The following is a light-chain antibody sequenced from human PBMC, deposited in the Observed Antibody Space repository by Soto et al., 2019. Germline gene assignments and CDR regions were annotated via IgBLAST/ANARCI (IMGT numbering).Light chain of an antibody. V-gene: IGKV1-39*01. J-gene: IGKJ4*01. CDR2: SAS. Sequence: DIQMTQSPSSLSASVGDSVTISCRASQSISRYLNWYQQKPGKAPKLLIFSASGLQSGVPSRFSAGGYGTEFTLTISSLQLEDLATYYCQQSHTNPLTFAGGTNVDIK. CDR1: QSISRY. CDR3: QQSHTNPLT.